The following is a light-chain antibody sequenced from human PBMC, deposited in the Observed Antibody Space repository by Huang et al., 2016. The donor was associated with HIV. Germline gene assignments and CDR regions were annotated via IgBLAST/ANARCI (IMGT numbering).Light chain of an antibody. CDR3: QQSYDAWT. CDR2: GAS. CDR1: QSISSH. J-gene: IGKJ1*01. Sequence: DIQMTQSPSSLSASIGDRVTITCRASQSISSHLNWYQQKPGKAPKLLIYGASKLQTGVPSRFSGSGSGTDFTLAISSLQPEDFATYYCQQSYDAWTFGQGTKVEI. V-gene: IGKV1-39*01.